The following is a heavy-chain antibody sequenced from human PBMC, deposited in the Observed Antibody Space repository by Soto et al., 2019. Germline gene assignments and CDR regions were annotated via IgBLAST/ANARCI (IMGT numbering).Heavy chain of an antibody. CDR1: GYTFTSYA. J-gene: IGHJ6*03. CDR3: ASCSTSCFSFSDYYYMDV. V-gene: IGHV1-3*01. Sequence: ASVKVSCKASGYTFTSYAMHWVRQAPGQRLEWMGWINAGNGNTKYSQKFQGRVTITRDTSASTAYMELSSLRSEDTAVYYCASCSTSCFSFSDYYYMDVWGKGTTVTVSS. CDR2: INAGNGNT. D-gene: IGHD2-2*01.